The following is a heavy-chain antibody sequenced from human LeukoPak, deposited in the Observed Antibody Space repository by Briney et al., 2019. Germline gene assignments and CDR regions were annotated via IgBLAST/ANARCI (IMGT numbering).Heavy chain of an antibody. D-gene: IGHD2-2*01. CDR3: ARGAKYQLLRELLVY. Sequence: ASVTVSFKASGYTFTGYYMHWVRQAPGQGLEWMGWINPNSGGTNYAQKFQGRVTMTRDTSISTAYMELSRLRSDDTAVYYCARGAKYQLLRELLVYWGQGNLVTVSS. J-gene: IGHJ4*02. CDR1: GYTFTGYY. CDR2: INPNSGGT. V-gene: IGHV1-2*02.